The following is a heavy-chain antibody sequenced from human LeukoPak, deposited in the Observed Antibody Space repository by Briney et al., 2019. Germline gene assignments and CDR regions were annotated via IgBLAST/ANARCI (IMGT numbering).Heavy chain of an antibody. CDR2: INEDGSGS. Sequence: GGSLRLSCAASGFTFSSYWMSWVRQAPGKGLEWVADINEDGSGSYYVDSMKGRFTISRDNAKNSLYLQMNSLRAEDTAVYYCARDSELYCSDSSCHWGFDLWGQGTVVTVSS. D-gene: IGHD2-15*01. CDR1: GFTFSSYW. J-gene: IGHJ3*01. V-gene: IGHV3-7*01. CDR3: ARDSELYCSDSSCHWGFDL.